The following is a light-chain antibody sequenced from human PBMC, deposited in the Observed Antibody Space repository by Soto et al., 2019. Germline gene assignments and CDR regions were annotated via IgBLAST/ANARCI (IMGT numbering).Light chain of an antibody. V-gene: IGKV1-27*01. Sequence: DIQMTQSPSSLSASVGDRVTITCRASQGISNYLAWYHQKPGKVPKLLIYAASTLQSGVPSRFSGSGSGTDFTLTISSLQPEYVATYYCQKYNSAPPWTFGQGTKVEIK. CDR1: QGISNY. J-gene: IGKJ1*01. CDR3: QKYNSAPPWT. CDR2: AAS.